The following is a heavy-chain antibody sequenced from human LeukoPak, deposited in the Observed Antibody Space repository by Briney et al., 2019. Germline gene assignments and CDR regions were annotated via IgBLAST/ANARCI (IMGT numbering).Heavy chain of an antibody. CDR2: ISVINGGT. CDR3: AKQRVAGRSYFDY. Sequence: GGSLRLSCAASGFTLSSYGMGWVRQTPGKGLQWVSLISVINGGTYYADSVKGRFTISRDDSTNTLYLQMNSLRAEDTAVYYCAKQRVAGRSYFDYWGQGTLVTVSS. D-gene: IGHD6-19*01. J-gene: IGHJ4*02. CDR1: GFTLSSYG. V-gene: IGHV3-23*01.